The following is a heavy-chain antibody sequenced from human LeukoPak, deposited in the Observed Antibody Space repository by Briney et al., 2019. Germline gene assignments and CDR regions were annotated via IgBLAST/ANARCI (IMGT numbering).Heavy chain of an antibody. D-gene: IGHD1-26*01. V-gene: IGHV1-2*02. CDR3: ARAMGGLALFQDY. CDR2: INPNSGGT. CDR1: GYTFTGYY. Sequence: ASVKVSCKASGYTFTGYYMHWVRQAPGQGLEWMGWINPNSGGTNYVQKFQGRVTMTRDTSISTAYMELSRLRSDDTAVYYCARAMGGLALFQDYWGQGTLVTVSS. J-gene: IGHJ4*02.